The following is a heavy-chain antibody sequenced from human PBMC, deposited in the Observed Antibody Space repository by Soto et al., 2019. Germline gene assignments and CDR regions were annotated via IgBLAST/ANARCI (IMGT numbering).Heavy chain of an antibody. CDR3: ARERTDATGVFGMDV. Sequence: QVQLQESGPGLVKPSQTLSLTCTVSGGSISSGDYYWTWIRQHPGKGLEWIGYIYDSRSTYYNPSLKSRLTISVDTSKNQFSLKLSSVSAADTAVHYCARERTDATGVFGMDVWGQGTTVTVSS. CDR1: GGSISSGDYY. J-gene: IGHJ6*02. D-gene: IGHD2-15*01. V-gene: IGHV4-31*03. CDR2: IYDSRST.